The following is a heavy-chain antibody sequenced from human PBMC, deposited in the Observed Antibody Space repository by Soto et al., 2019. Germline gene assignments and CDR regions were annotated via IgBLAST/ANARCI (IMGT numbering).Heavy chain of an antibody. D-gene: IGHD2-2*01. J-gene: IGHJ3*02. CDR2: VSSSGGST. V-gene: IGHV3-23*01. CDR3: AKDRAAVTPGSDAFDI. Sequence: PGGSLRLSCAASGFTFSSYGMSWVRQAPGKGLEWVSAVSSSGGSTYYADSVKGRFTISRDNSENTLYLQMNSLRAEDTAVYYCAKDRAAVTPGSDAFDIWGQGTMVTVSS. CDR1: GFTFSSYG.